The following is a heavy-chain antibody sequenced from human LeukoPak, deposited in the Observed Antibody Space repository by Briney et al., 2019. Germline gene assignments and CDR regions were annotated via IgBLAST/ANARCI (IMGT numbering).Heavy chain of an antibody. CDR2: ISSSSSTI. CDR1: GFTFSSYS. D-gene: IGHD4-17*01. V-gene: IGHV3-48*01. J-gene: IGHJ5*02. Sequence: GGSLRLSCAASGFTFSSYSMNWVRQAPGKGLEWVSYISSSSSTIYYADSVKGRFTISRDNAKNSPYLQMNSLRAEDTAVYYCARDKGGVTKPNWFDPWGQGTLVTVSS. CDR3: ARDKGGVTKPNWFDP.